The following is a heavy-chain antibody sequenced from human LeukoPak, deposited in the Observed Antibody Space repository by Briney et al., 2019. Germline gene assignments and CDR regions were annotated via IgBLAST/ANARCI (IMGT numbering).Heavy chain of an antibody. Sequence: GGSLRLSCAASGFTFSDHYMSWIRQAPGKGLEWLPYISSDYSTTYYADSVKGRFTISRDKSKNTLYLQMNSLRAEDTAVYYCAKEDSGSYAKFDYWGQGTLVTVSS. CDR1: GFTFSDHY. V-gene: IGHV3-11*01. J-gene: IGHJ4*02. CDR3: AKEDSGSYAKFDY. D-gene: IGHD1-26*01. CDR2: ISSDYSTT.